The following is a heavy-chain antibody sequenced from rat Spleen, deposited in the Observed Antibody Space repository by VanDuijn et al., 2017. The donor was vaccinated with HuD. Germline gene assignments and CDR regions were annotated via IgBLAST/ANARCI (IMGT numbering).Heavy chain of an antibody. CDR1: GFSLTSYG. V-gene: IGHV2-72*01. J-gene: IGHJ2*01. Sequence: QVQLKESGPGLVQPSRTLSLTCTVSGFSLTSYGVTWVRQPPGKSLVWMGTIWAGGNTNYNSAEQSRLSISRDTSKSQVFLKMNSLQPEDTGTYYCASSSSGGYFDYWGQGVMVTVSS. CDR2: IWAGGNT. CDR3: ASSSSGGYFDY. D-gene: IGHD4-3*01.